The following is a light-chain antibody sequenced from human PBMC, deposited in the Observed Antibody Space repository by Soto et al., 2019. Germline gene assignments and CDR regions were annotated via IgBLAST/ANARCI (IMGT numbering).Light chain of an antibody. CDR3: QQSLSTLLT. J-gene: IGKJ4*01. V-gene: IGKV1-39*01. Sequence: DIQMTQSPSSLSASVGDRVTITCRASQSISVYLNWYQQKPGKAPKVLISGASTLHNGVPSRFSGRGSGTDFTLTISSLQPEDVATYYCQQSLSTLLTFGGGTKVDIK. CDR1: QSISVY. CDR2: GAS.